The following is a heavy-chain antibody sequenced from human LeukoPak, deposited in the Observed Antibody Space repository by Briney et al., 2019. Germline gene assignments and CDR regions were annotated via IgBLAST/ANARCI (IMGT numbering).Heavy chain of an antibody. CDR3: ARTRLKVGASFDY. CDR2: MYYSGTT. Sequence: SETLSLTCTVSGGSIDSYFWNWIRQPPGKGLEWIGYMYYSGTTYYNPSLNSRVTISVDTSKNQFSLKLSSVTAADTAVYYCARTRLKVGASFDYWGQGTLVTVSS. V-gene: IGHV4-59*01. D-gene: IGHD1-26*01. J-gene: IGHJ4*02. CDR1: GGSIDSYF.